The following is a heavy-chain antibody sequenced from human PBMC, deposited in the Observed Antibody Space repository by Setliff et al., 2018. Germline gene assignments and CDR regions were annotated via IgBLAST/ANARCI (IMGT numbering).Heavy chain of an antibody. CDR1: GFTLTNAW. CDR2: IKSNTDGGTT. CDR3: VKLVPQAISSDP. J-gene: IGHJ5*02. V-gene: IGHV3-15*01. Sequence: PGGSLRLSCTASGFTLTNAWINWVRQAPGKGLEWVGRIKSNTDGGTTDYAAPVKGRFIISRDDSKNTVFLQMNSLKTEDTAIYYCVKLVPQAISSDPWGQGTLVTVSS. D-gene: IGHD3-10*01.